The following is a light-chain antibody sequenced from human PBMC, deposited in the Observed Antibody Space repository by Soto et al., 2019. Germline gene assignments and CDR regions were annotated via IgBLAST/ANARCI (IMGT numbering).Light chain of an antibody. V-gene: IGKV1-5*03. CDR3: QQYNSYSYT. CDR2: KAS. J-gene: IGKJ2*01. Sequence: DIQMTQSPSTLSASVGDRVTITCRASESISRYLAWYQQKPGKAPKLLIYKASSLESGVPSRFTGSGSGTEFTLTISSLQPDDFATYYCQQYNSYSYTFGQGT. CDR1: ESISRY.